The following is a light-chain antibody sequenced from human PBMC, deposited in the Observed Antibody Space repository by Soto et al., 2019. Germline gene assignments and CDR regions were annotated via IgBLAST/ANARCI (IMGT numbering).Light chain of an antibody. CDR3: QQYNNWPPWT. V-gene: IGKV3-15*01. Sequence: MVMTQSPATLSVSPGERATLSCRASQSVTTNLAWYQQKPGQAPRLLIYGSSARATGVPDRFSGRGSGTEFTLTISSLQSEDFAVYYCQQYNNWPPWTFGQGTKVDIK. CDR2: GSS. J-gene: IGKJ1*01. CDR1: QSVTTN.